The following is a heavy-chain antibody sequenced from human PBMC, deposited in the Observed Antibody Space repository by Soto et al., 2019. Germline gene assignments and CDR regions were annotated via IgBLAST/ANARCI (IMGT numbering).Heavy chain of an antibody. V-gene: IGHV3-74*01. CDR1: GFSFVSYW. CDR3: VRDFRGAVAGSEFDH. J-gene: IGHJ4*02. CDR2: INGNADNS. Sequence: EVQLAESGGGLVLTGGSLRLSCEPSGFSFVSYWMHWVAQVPGEGLAWVSRINGNADNSDYADSVKGRFTISRDNAMNRLYLQMDSLRADDTGVYYCVRDFRGAVAGSEFDHWGQGTLVTVSS. D-gene: IGHD6-19*01.